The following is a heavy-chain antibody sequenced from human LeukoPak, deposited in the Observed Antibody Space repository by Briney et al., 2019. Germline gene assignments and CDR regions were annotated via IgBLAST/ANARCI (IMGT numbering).Heavy chain of an antibody. CDR2: INPNSGGT. V-gene: IGHV1-2*02. CDR3: ATPNYYDSSGPIRRLESYYYYYMDV. Sequence: ASVKVSCKASGYTFTSYDINWVRQAPGQGLEWMGWINPNSGGTNYAQKFQGRVTMTRDTSISTAYMELSSLRSEDTAVYYCATPNYYDSSGPIRRLESYYYYYMDVWGKGTTVTVSS. CDR1: GYTFTSYD. D-gene: IGHD3-22*01. J-gene: IGHJ6*03.